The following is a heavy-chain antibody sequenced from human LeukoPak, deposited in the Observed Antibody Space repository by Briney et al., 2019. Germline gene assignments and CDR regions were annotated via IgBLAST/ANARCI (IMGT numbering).Heavy chain of an antibody. CDR3: AAVFHGDYVIDY. J-gene: IGHJ4*02. Sequence: SVKVSCKASGFTFTSSAEQWVPQARGQRLEWIGWIVVGSGNTNYAQKFQERVTITRDMSTSTAYMELSSLKSEDTAVYYCAAVFHGDYVIDYWGQGTLVTVSS. CDR2: IVVGSGNT. V-gene: IGHV1-58*01. CDR1: GFTFTSSA. D-gene: IGHD4-17*01.